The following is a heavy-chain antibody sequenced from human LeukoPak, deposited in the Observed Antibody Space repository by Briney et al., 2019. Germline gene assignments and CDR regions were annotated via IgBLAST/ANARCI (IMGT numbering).Heavy chain of an antibody. J-gene: IGHJ4*02. V-gene: IGHV3-23*01. CDR2: ISASDGST. Sequence: GGSLRLSCAASGFTFSSYGMHWVRQAPGKGLEWVSAISASDGSTYYADSVKGRFTISRDISKNTLYLQMNSLRAEDTAVYYCAKRGHMWVLLNDYWGQGTLVTVSS. CDR3: AKRGHMWVLLNDY. CDR1: GFTFSSYG. D-gene: IGHD1-26*01.